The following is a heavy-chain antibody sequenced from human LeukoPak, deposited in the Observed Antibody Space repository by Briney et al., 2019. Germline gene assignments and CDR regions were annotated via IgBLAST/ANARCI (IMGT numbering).Heavy chain of an antibody. Sequence: GASVKVSCKASGYTFSGYYIHWVRQAPGHGLEWMGWINPNSSDTNFAQKFQGRVTMTRDTSIGTAYMELSRLRSDDTAVYYCARGGGGSIAARRSPIYWGQGTLVTVSS. V-gene: IGHV1-2*02. J-gene: IGHJ4*02. CDR3: ARGGGGSIAARRSPIY. CDR1: GYTFSGYY. CDR2: INPNSSDT. D-gene: IGHD6-6*01.